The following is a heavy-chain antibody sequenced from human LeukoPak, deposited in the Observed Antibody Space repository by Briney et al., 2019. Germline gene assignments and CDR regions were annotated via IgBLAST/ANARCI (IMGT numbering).Heavy chain of an antibody. CDR2: IYYSGST. D-gene: IGHD1-26*01. V-gene: IGHV4-59*01. CDR1: GGSISSYY. Sequence: NPSETLSLTCTVSGGSISSYYWSWIRQPPGKGLEWIGYIYYSGSTNYNPSLKSRVTISVDTSKNQFSLKLSSVTAADTAVYYCARESYWEPQGNWFDPWGQGTLVTVSS. CDR3: ARESYWEPQGNWFDP. J-gene: IGHJ5*02.